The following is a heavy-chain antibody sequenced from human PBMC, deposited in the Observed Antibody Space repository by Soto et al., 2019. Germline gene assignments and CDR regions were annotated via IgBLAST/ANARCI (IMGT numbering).Heavy chain of an antibody. CDR3: TRPTLLDILTGYSPIRYYYYGMDV. V-gene: IGHV3-15*01. CDR2: IKSKTDGGTT. CDR1: GFTFSNAW. J-gene: IGHJ6*02. Sequence: PGGSLRLSCAASGFTFSNAWMSWVRQAPGKGLEWVGRIKSKTDGGTTDYAAPMKGRFTISRDDSKNTLYLQMNSLKTEDTAVYYCTRPTLLDILTGYSPIRYYYYGMDVWGQGTTVTVSS. D-gene: IGHD3-9*01.